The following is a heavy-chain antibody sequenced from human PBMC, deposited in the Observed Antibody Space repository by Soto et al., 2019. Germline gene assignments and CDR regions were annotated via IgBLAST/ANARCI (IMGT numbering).Heavy chain of an antibody. CDR2: IKPDGSRT. V-gene: IGHV3-74*03. CDR1: GFTFSSYW. D-gene: IGHD1-1*01. Sequence: GGSLRLSCAASGFTFSSYWMHWVRQAPGEGLVWVSYIKPDGSRTKDADSVKGRFTISRDNARNTLYLRMNSPRAEDTAVYYCARDNNWSYDSWGRGTLVTVSS. J-gene: IGHJ4*02. CDR3: ARDNNWSYDS.